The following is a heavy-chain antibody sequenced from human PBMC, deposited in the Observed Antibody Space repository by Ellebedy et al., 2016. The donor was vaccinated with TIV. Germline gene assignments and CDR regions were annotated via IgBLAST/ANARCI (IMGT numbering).Heavy chain of an antibody. CDR3: ARSGYTYGYDWFAP. V-gene: IGHV3-30-3*01. Sequence: GGSLRLSXAASGFTFSTYALHWVRQSPGKGLEWVAVVSYHGSDIYYADSVKGRFTISRDNSKNTLYLQMTSLRTEDTALYYCARSGYTYGYDWFAPWGQGTLVTVSS. CDR1: GFTFSTYA. J-gene: IGHJ5*02. CDR2: VSYHGSDI. D-gene: IGHD5-18*01.